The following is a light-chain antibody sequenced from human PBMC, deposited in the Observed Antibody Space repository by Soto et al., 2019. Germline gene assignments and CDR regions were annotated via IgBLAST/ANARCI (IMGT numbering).Light chain of an antibody. V-gene: IGKV3-20*01. J-gene: IGKJ1*01. Sequence: EIVLTQSPGTLSLSPGERSTLSCRASQSVSSTYLAWYQHKLGQAPRLLIYGASSKASGIPDRFSGSGSGTDFTLTISRLEPEDFAVYYYQQYGSSPRSFGQGTKVEVK. CDR1: QSVSSTY. CDR3: QQYGSSPRS. CDR2: GAS.